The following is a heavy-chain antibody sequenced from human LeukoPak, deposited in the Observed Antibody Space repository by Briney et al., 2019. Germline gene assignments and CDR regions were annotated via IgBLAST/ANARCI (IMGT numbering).Heavy chain of an antibody. CDR3: ARGVGATNWYYFDY. D-gene: IGHD1-26*01. CDR2: IYYSGST. J-gene: IGHJ4*02. CDR1: GGSISSYY. V-gene: IGHV4-59*01. Sequence: SETLSPTCTVSGGSISSYYWSWIRQPPGKGLEWIGYIYYSGSTNYNPSLKSRVTISVDTSKNQFSLKLSSVTAADTAVYYCARGVGATNWYYFDYWGQGTLVTVSS.